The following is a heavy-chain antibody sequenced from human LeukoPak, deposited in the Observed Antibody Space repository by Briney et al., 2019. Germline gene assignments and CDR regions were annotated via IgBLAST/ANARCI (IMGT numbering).Heavy chain of an antibody. Sequence: PGGSLRLSCAASGFTFRRSDMHWVRQATGKGLEWVSGIGTAGDTYYAGPVKGRFTISRENAKNSLYLQMNSLRAGDTAVYYCARGSGYSSSWPQYYYYGMDVWGQGTTVTVSS. CDR1: GFTFRRSD. CDR2: IGTAGDT. D-gene: IGHD6-13*01. V-gene: IGHV3-13*04. J-gene: IGHJ6*02. CDR3: ARGSGYSSSWPQYYYYGMDV.